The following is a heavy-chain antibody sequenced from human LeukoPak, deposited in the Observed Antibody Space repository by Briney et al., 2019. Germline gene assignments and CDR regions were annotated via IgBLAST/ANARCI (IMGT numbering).Heavy chain of an antibody. D-gene: IGHD3-10*01. Sequence: SETLSLTCTVSGASINTDNYYWGWIRQPPGKGLEWVGSIYHTGSAYYSPSLKSRITISLDMSRNEFSLKLNSVTAADTAIYYCAKVGDRTSYYYGSGEESDFWGQGTLVTVSS. CDR1: GASINTDNYY. J-gene: IGHJ4*02. V-gene: IGHV4-39*07. CDR3: AKVGDRTSYYYGSGEESDF. CDR2: IYHTGSA.